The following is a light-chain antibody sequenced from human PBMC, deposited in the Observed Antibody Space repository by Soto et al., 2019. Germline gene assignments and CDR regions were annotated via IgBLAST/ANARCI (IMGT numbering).Light chain of an antibody. CDR3: SSYTSSSTYVV. V-gene: IGLV2-14*03. CDR1: SSDVGGYNY. J-gene: IGLJ2*01. CDR2: DVI. Sequence: QSVLTQPASVSGSPGQSITISCTGTSSDVGGYNYVSWYQQHPGKAPKLMIYDVINRPSGVSNRFSGSKSGNSASLSISGLQADDEADYYGSSYTSSSTYVVFGGGTKLTVL.